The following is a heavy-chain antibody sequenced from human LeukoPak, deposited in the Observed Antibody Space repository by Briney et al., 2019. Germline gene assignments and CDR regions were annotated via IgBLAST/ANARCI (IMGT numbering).Heavy chain of an antibody. V-gene: IGHV4-39*07. CDR2: IYYSGST. CDR1: GGSITTISYY. D-gene: IGHD5-18*01. J-gene: IGHJ2*01. CDR3: ARDSPKYLGGKSYAFVGAWYFDL. Sequence: SETLSLTCSVSGGSITTISYYWGWIRQPPGKGLEWIGSIYYSGSTYYNPSLKSRVSISVDTSKNQFSLKLNSVTAADTAVYYCARDSPKYLGGKSYAFVGAWYFDLWGRGTLVTVSS.